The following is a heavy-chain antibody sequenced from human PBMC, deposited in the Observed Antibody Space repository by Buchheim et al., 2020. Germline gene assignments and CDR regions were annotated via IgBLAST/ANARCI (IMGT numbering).Heavy chain of an antibody. J-gene: IGHJ6*02. Sequence: QVQLQESGPGLVKPSQTLSLTCTVSGGSISSGGYYWSWIRQHPGKGLEWIGYIYYSGSTYYNPSLKSRVTISVDTSKNQFSLKLSSVTAADTSVYYCARVTLLEFTVPDGMDVWGQGTTVTVSS. D-gene: IGHD1-1*01. CDR1: GGSISSGGYY. V-gene: IGHV4-31*03. CDR2: IYYSGST. CDR3: ARVTLLEFTVPDGMDV.